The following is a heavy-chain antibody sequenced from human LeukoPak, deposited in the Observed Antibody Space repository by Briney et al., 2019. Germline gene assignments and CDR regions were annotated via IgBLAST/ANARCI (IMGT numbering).Heavy chain of an antibody. CDR3: ARDSSRSRTRFDY. Sequence: PSETLSLTCTVPGGSISSYYWSWIRQPPWKGLEWIGYIYYSGSTNYNPSLKSRVTISVDTSKNQFSLKLSSVTAADTAVYYCARDSSRSRTRFDYWGQGTLVTVSS. D-gene: IGHD6-13*01. V-gene: IGHV4-59*01. J-gene: IGHJ4*02. CDR2: IYYSGST. CDR1: GGSISSYY.